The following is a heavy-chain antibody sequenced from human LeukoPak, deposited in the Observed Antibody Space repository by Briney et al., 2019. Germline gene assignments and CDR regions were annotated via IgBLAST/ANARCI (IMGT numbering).Heavy chain of an antibody. J-gene: IGHJ6*03. CDR2: INPNSGGT. Sequence: GASVKVSWKASGYTFTGYYTHWVRQPPGQELEWMGWINPNSGGTNYAQKFQGRVTMTRDTSISTAYTELSRLRSDDTAVYYCASIRFGCMLRDSMVVWGEGTTVTVSS. D-gene: IGHD2-8*01. V-gene: IGHV1-2*02. CDR3: ASIRFGCMLRDSMVV. CDR1: GYTFTGYY.